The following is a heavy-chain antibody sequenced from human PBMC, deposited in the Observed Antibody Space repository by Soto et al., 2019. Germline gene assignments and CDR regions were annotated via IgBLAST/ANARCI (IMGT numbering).Heavy chain of an antibody. Sequence: QVQLVQSGAEVKRPGSSVKVSCKASGDTFNFYSINWVRQAPGLGLEWMGRVNPIVSMSNYAQRFQGRVTMTADKSTSTAYIERSGLGSEDTAIYYCASSYGSGYRAFDYWGQGALVTVSS. CDR1: GDTFNFYS. D-gene: IGHD3-10*01. J-gene: IGHJ4*02. CDR3: ASSYGSGYRAFDY. V-gene: IGHV1-69*04. CDR2: VNPIVSMS.